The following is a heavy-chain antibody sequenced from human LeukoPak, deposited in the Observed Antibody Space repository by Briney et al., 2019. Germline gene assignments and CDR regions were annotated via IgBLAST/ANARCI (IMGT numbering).Heavy chain of an antibody. Sequence: GGSLRLSCAASGFTLSSYSMNWVRQAPGKGLEWVSSISSSSSYIYYADSVKGRFTISRDNAKNSLYLQMNSLRAEDTAVYYCARDYYDSSGSNSFDYWGQGTLVTVSS. CDR3: ARDYYDSSGSNSFDY. J-gene: IGHJ4*02. CDR1: GFTLSSYS. D-gene: IGHD3-22*01. V-gene: IGHV3-21*01. CDR2: ISSSSSYI.